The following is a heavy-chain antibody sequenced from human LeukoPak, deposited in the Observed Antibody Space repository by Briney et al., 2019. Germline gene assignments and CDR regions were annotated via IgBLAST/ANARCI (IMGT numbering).Heavy chain of an antibody. CDR1: GGTFSSYA. CDR2: IIPIFGTA. V-gene: IGHV1-69*01. J-gene: IGHJ6*02. CDR3: ARGAAIRSYYYGMDV. Sequence: SVKVSCKASGGTFSSYAISWVRQAPGQGLEWMGGIIPIFGTANYAQKFQGRVTTTADEFTSTAYMELSSLRSEDTAVYYCARGAAIRSYYYGMDVWGQGTTVTVSS. D-gene: IGHD2-21*01.